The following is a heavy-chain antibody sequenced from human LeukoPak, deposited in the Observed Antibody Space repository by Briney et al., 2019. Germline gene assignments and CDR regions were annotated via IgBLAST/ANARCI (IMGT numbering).Heavy chain of an antibody. J-gene: IGHJ4*02. CDR1: GGSITSTNY. V-gene: IGHV4-4*02. CDR3: AREGGPYRPLDY. CDR2: VHLSGRT. Sequence: KPSGTLSLTCGVSGGSITSTNYWTWVRQPPGEGLEWIGEVHLSGRTHYNPSLESRVTMSVDMSENHISLRLTSVTAADTAVYYCAREGGPYRPLDYSGQGTLVTVSS.